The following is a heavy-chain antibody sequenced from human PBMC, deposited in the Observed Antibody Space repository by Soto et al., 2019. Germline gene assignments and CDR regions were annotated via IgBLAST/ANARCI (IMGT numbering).Heavy chain of an antibody. Sequence: ASETLSLTCTVSGGSVSSGDFYWSWIRQPPGKGLEWIGYISYSGSTNYNPPLKSRLTISVDTSKNQFSLKLSSVTAADTAVYYCARGPWLAAGTLNWFGPWGQGTLVTVSS. CDR3: ARGPWLAAGTLNWFGP. CDR2: ISYSGST. V-gene: IGHV4-61*08. CDR1: GGSVSSGDFY. J-gene: IGHJ5*02. D-gene: IGHD6-13*01.